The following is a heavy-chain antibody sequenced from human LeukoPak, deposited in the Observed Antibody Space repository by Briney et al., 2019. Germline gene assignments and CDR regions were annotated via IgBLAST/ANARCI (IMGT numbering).Heavy chain of an antibody. D-gene: IGHD6-6*01. CDR2: INHSGST. CDR3: ARWQLADFDY. Sequence: PSETLSLTCAVYGGSFSGYYWSWIRQPPGKGLEWIGEINHSGSTNYNPSLKSRVTISVDTSKNQFSLKLSSVTAADAAVYYCARWQLADFDYWGQGTLVTVSS. J-gene: IGHJ4*02. V-gene: IGHV4-34*01. CDR1: GGSFSGYY.